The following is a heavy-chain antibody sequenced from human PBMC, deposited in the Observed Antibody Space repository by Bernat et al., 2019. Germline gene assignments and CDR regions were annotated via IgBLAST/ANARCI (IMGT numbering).Heavy chain of an antibody. V-gene: IGHV1-58*01. D-gene: IGHD6-13*01. CDR3: AADGSSWRAFDI. CDR1: GYTFTSSA. J-gene: IGHJ3*02. CDR2: IVVGSGNT. Sequence: QLVQSGAEVKKPGASVKVSCKASGYTFTSSAVQWVRQARGQRLEWIGWIVVGSGNTNYAQKFQERVTITRDMSTSTAYMELSSLRSEDTAVYYCAADGSSWRAFDIWGQGTMVTVSS.